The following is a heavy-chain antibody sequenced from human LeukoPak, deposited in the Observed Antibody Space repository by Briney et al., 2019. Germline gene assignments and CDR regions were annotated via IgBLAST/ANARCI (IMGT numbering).Heavy chain of an antibody. V-gene: IGHV4-38-2*02. D-gene: IGHD3-16*01. CDR3: ASASDYFGGVGHNWFDP. Sequence: SETLSLTCTVSGYSISSGYYWGWIRQPPGKGLEWIGNNYHSGNTYYNPSLKSRVTISVDTSKNQFSLKLSSVTAADTAVYYCASASDYFGGVGHNWFDPWGQGTLVTVSS. CDR1: GYSISSGYY. CDR2: NYHSGNT. J-gene: IGHJ5*02.